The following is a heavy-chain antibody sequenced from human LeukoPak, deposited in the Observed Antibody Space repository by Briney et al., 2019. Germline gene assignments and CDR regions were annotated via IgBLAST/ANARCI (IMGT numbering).Heavy chain of an antibody. CDR3: AKGLIGYDQSPFDY. CDR1: GFTFSSYA. Sequence: GGSLRLSCAASGFTFSSYAMSWVRQAPGKGLEWVSAISGSGGSTYYADSVKGRFTISRDNSKNTLYLQMNGLRAEDTAVYYCAKGLIGYDQSPFDYWGQGTLVTVSS. V-gene: IGHV3-23*01. J-gene: IGHJ4*02. CDR2: ISGSGGST. D-gene: IGHD5-12*01.